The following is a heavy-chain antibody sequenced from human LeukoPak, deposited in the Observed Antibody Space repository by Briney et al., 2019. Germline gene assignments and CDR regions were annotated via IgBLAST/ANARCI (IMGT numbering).Heavy chain of an antibody. CDR2: ISAYNGNT. CDR1: GYTFTSYG. D-gene: IGHD5-18*01. CDR3: ARDSLSYGYIEGVSAFDI. J-gene: IGHJ3*02. Sequence: GASVKVSCKASGYTFTSYGISWVRQAPGQGLEWMGWISAYNGNTNYAQKLQGRVTMTTDTSTSTAYMELRSLRSDDTAVYYCARDSLSYGYIEGVSAFDIWGQGTMVTVSS. V-gene: IGHV1-18*01.